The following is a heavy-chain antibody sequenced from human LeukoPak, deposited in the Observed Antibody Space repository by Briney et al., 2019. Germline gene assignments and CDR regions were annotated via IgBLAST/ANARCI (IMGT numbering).Heavy chain of an antibody. D-gene: IGHD2-2*01. J-gene: IGHJ5*02. Sequence: SETLSLTCTVSGGSISSGDYYWSWIRQPPGKGLEWIGYIYYSGSTYYNPSLKSRVTISVDTSKNQFSLKLSSVTAADTAVYYCARASAIVVVPAAKRIWFDPWGQGTLVTVSS. V-gene: IGHV4-30-4*01. CDR3: ARASAIVVVPAAKRIWFDP. CDR1: GGSISSGDYY. CDR2: IYYSGST.